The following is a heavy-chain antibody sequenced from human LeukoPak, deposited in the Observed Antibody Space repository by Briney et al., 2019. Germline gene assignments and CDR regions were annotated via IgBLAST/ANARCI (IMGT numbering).Heavy chain of an antibody. CDR3: ARDSSDWFRAIDI. CDR2: IYTSGST. CDR1: GGSISSGSYY. J-gene: IGHJ3*02. D-gene: IGHD6-19*01. Sequence: SETLSLTCTVSGGSISSGSYYWSWIRQPAGKGLEWIGRIYTSGSTNYNPSLKGRVTISVDTSKSQFSLKLSSVTAADTAVYYCARDSSDWFRAIDIWGQGTMVSVSS. V-gene: IGHV4-61*02.